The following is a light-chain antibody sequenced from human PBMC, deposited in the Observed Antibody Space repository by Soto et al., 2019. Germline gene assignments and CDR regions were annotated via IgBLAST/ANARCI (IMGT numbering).Light chain of an antibody. CDR2: DAS. V-gene: IGKV1-33*01. CDR1: EHINNY. Sequence: DIQMTQSPPSLSASVGDRVIISCQASEHINNYLNWYQQIPGKAPKLLIYDASNLAAGAPSRFSGSGSGTAFTFAISGLQPDDVATYYCQQYDSLPLTFGGGTKVDIK. J-gene: IGKJ4*01. CDR3: QQYDSLPLT.